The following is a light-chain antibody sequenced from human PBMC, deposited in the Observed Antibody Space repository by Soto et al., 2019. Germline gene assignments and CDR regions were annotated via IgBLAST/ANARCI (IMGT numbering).Light chain of an antibody. J-gene: IGKJ1*01. CDR2: GAS. CDR1: QSVRSRY. Sequence: EIVLTQSPGTLSLSPGERATLSCRASQSVRSRYLARYQQKPGQAPRLLIYGASNRATGIPDRFSGSGSGTDFTLTVSRLEPEDFAVYYCQQYDTSPGTFGQGTKVEIK. CDR3: QQYDTSPGT. V-gene: IGKV3-20*01.